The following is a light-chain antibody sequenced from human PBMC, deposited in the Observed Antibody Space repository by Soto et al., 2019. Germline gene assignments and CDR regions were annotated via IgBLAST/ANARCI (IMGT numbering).Light chain of an antibody. CDR1: QSVSSY. J-gene: IGKJ4*02. Sequence: EIVLTQSPATLSLSPGERAPLSCRASQSVSSYLAWYQQKPGQAPRLLIYDASSRATGIPARFSGSGSGTDFTLTISSLQSEDFAVYYCQQYNNWPPVTFGGGTKVDIK. CDR2: DAS. CDR3: QQYNNWPPVT. V-gene: IGKV3-11*01.